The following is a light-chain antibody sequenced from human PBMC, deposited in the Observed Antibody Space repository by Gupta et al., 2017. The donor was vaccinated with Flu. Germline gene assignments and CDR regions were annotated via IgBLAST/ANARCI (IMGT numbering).Light chain of an antibody. CDR3: QVWDGAGAHWV. CDR1: HIGDTA. CDR2: DVS. Sequence: YVLTQSPSVSVALGQTATITCGGNHIGDTAVHWYRQRPGQAPVLVVYDVSDRPSGIPERLSGSNSGNTATLIISGVEVGDEADYYCQVWDGAGAHWVFGGGTKLTVL. V-gene: IGLV3-21*02. J-gene: IGLJ3*02.